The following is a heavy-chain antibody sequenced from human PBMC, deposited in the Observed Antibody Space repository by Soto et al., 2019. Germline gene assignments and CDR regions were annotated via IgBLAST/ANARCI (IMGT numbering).Heavy chain of an antibody. V-gene: IGHV4-39*01. CDR3: SVANSNWFDP. CDR2: IFHSGST. J-gene: IGHJ5*02. CDR1: GGSINSSSSY. Sequence: PSETLSLTCTVSGGSINSSSSYWAWIRQPPGKGLEWIGNIFHSGSTYYNPSLESRVTIPVDTSKNQFSLRLSSVTAADTAMYYCSVANSNWFDPWGQGTLVTVSS. D-gene: IGHD5-12*01.